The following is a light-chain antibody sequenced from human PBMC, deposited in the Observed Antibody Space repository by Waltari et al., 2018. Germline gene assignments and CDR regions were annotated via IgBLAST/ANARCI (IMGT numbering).Light chain of an antibody. CDR1: SRAVGGYNY. CDR2: EVS. V-gene: IGLV2-8*01. Sequence: QSALTQPPSASGSPGQSVTISCTGTSRAVGGYNYVSWYQQHPGKAPKLMIFEVSKRPSGVPDRFSGSKSGNTASLTVSGLQADDEAHYYCSSYAGSNNWVFGGGTKLTVL. CDR3: SSYAGSNNWV. J-gene: IGLJ3*02.